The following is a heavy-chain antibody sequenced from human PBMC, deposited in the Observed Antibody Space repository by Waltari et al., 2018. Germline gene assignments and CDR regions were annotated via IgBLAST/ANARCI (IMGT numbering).Heavy chain of an antibody. Sequence: EVQLLESGGGLVQPGGSLRLSCASSGFTFSSYAMSWVRQAPGKGLEWVSVIYSGGSTYYADSVKGRFTISRDNSKNTLYLQMNSLRAEDTAVYFCAKDRVFGGGDTVDSWGQGTLVTVSS. D-gene: IGHD5-18*01. CDR3: AKDRVFGGGDTVDS. CDR2: IYSGGST. CDR1: GFTFSSYA. J-gene: IGHJ4*02. V-gene: IGHV3-23*03.